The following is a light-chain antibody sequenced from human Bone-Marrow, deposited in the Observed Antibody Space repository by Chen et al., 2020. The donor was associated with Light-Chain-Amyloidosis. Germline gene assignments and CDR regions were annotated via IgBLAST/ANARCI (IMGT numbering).Light chain of an antibody. CDR2: KTS. CDR1: QRLSDW. CDR3: QQFNASFF. J-gene: IGKJ4*01. V-gene: IGKV1-5*03. Sequence: DLQITPAPSPLASSIGDRVTITCRASQRLSDWLAWYQQKPGKAPKLLIYKTSTLEYRVPSRFSGSGSGTEFTLTISSLQPDDFATYFCQQFNASFFFGGGTTV.